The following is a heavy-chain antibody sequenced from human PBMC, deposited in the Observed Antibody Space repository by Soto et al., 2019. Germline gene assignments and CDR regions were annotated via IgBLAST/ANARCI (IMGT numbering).Heavy chain of an antibody. J-gene: IGHJ3*01. CDR2: IFWDDDP. CDR1: GFSFSADGVA. D-gene: IGHD2-21*01. Sequence: QITLKESGPTVVKPTQTLTLTCIFSGFSFSADGVAVGWIRQPPGKALEWLALIFWDDDPRYSPSLKSRLTITKDTSKNQVVLTMTNIDAVDTGTYYCAHAYGGTSWPNDAFDVWGQGTVVTPSS. V-gene: IGHV2-5*02. CDR3: AHAYGGTSWPNDAFDV.